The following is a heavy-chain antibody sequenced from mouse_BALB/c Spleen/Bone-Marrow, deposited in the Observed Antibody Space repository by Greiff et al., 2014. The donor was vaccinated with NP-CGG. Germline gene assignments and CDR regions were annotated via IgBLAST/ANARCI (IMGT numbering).Heavy chain of an antibody. D-gene: IGHD2-14*01. V-gene: IGHV14-3*02. Sequence: VQLPQSXAELVQPGASVKLSCTASGFYFKDTYMHWVKQRPEQGLEWIGRIDPANGNTKYDPKFQGKATITADTSSNTAYLQLSSLTSEDTAVYYCASYRYAWYFDVWGAGTTVTVSS. CDR1: GFYFKDTY. J-gene: IGHJ1*01. CDR2: IDPANGNT. CDR3: ASYRYAWYFDV.